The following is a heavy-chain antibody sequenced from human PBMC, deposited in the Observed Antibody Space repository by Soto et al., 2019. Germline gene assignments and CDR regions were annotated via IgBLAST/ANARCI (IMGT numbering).Heavy chain of an antibody. V-gene: IGHV3-30*03. D-gene: IGHD6-19*01. Sequence: QVQLVESGGGVVQPGRSLRLSCAASGFTFSTFAMHWVRQAPGKGLEWVALISNDGITKYYAESVKGRFTISRDNSKNSLYLEMDSLRTEDTAVYYAYSSGWWGQGPRVTVSS. CDR2: ISNDGITK. CDR1: GFTFSTFA. J-gene: IGHJ4*02. CDR3: YSSGW.